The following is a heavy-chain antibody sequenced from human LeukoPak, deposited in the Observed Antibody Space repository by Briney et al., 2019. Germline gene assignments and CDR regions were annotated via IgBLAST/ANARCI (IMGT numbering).Heavy chain of an antibody. CDR1: GFTFSSYA. V-gene: IGHV3-30-3*01. Sequence: PGRSLRLSCAASGFTFSSYAMHWVRQAPGKGPEWVAVISYDGSNKYYADSVKGRFTISRDNSKNTLYLQMNSLRAEDTAVYYCARLTVTTYPSNDYWGQGTLVTVSS. CDR3: ARLTVTTYPSNDY. D-gene: IGHD4-11*01. J-gene: IGHJ4*02. CDR2: ISYDGSNK.